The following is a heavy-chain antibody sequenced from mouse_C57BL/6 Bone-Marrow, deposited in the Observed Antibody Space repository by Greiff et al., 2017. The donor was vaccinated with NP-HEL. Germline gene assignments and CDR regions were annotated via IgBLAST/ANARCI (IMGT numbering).Heavy chain of an antibody. CDR2: IDPETGGT. D-gene: IGHD3-2*02. Sequence: VQLVESGAELVRPGASVTLSCKASGYTFTDYEMHWVKQTPVHGLEWIGAIDPETGGTAYNQKFKGKAILTADKSSSTAYMELRSLTSEDSAVYYCTTQDSSGDYWGQGTTLTVSS. V-gene: IGHV1-15*01. CDR3: TTQDSSGDY. J-gene: IGHJ2*01. CDR1: GYTFTDYE.